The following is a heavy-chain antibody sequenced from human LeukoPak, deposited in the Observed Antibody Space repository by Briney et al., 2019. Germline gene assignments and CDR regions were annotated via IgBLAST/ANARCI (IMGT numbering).Heavy chain of an antibody. CDR1: GFTFSSYG. V-gene: IGHV3-30*02. CDR3: ARENRLRFLADY. Sequence: PGGSLRLSCAASGFTFSSYGMHWVRQAPGKGLEWVAFIRYDGSNKYYADSVKGRFTISRDNSKNTLYLQMNSLRAEDTAVYYCARENRLRFLADYWGQGTLVTVSS. J-gene: IGHJ4*02. D-gene: IGHD3-3*01. CDR2: IRYDGSNK.